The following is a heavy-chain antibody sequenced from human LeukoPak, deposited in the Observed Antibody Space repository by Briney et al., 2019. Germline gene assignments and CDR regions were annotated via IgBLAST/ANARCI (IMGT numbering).Heavy chain of an antibody. CDR1: GFTFSSYW. CDR2: IKQDGSEK. D-gene: IGHD3-3*01. V-gene: IGHV3-7*01. CDR3: ARDLSITIFGVVIPQ. J-gene: IGHJ4*02. Sequence: PGGSLRLSCAASGFTFSSYWMSWVRQAPGKGLEWVANIKQDGSEKYYVDSVKGRFTISRDNAKNSLYLQMNSLRAEDTAVYYCARDLSITIFGVVIPQWGQGTLVTVSS.